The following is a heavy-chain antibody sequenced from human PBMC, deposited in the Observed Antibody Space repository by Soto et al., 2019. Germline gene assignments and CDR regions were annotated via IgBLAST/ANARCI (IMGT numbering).Heavy chain of an antibody. CDR2: IYYSGST. CDR3: ARQEYDLDFDY. Sequence: SETLSLTSSVSGGSISSYDWSWIRQPPGKGLEWIGYIYYSGSTNCNPSLKSRVTISVDTSKNQFSLKLSSVTAADTAVYYCARQEYDLDFDYWGQGTQVTVSS. CDR1: GGSISSYD. V-gene: IGHV4-59*08. D-gene: IGHD3-3*01. J-gene: IGHJ4*02.